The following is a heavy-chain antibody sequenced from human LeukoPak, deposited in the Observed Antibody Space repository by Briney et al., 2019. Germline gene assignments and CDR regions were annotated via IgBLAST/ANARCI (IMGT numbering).Heavy chain of an antibody. V-gene: IGHV3-30*18. CDR1: GFTFSSYG. J-gene: IGHJ4*02. Sequence: GGSLRLSCAASGFTFSSYGMHWVRQAPGKGLEWVAVISYDGSNKYYAGSVKGRFTISRDNSKNTLYLQLNSLRAEDTAVYYCAKENWELPFDYWGQGTLVTVSS. CDR3: AKENWELPFDY. D-gene: IGHD1-26*01. CDR2: ISYDGSNK.